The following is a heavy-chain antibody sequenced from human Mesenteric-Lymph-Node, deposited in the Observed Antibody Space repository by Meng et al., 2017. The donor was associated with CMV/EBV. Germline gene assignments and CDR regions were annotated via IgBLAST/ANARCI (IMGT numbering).Heavy chain of an antibody. CDR3: AKTYDILTRYRYFVS. D-gene: IGHD3-9*01. Sequence: SGASISNNNWWSWVRQSPGTPLEWIGQIYLSGNTNYNPSLESRVTISLDKPKNQFSLKLSSVTAADTAVYYCAKTYDILTRYRYFVSWGQGTLVTVSS. V-gene: IGHV4-4*02. CDR2: IYLSGNT. CDR1: GASISNNNW. J-gene: IGHJ4*02.